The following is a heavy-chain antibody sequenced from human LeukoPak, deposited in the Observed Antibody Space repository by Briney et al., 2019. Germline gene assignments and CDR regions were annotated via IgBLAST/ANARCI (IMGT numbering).Heavy chain of an antibody. Sequence: GGSLRLSCTASGVIFSDYSRNWVRQAPGKGLEWVSSISSSSSYIYYADSVKGRFTISRDNAKNSLYLQMNSLRAEDTAVYYYARAGGYCSSTSCPISNYYYYMDVWGKGTTVTVSS. CDR3: ARAGGYCSSTSCPISNYYYYMDV. D-gene: IGHD2-2*01. CDR2: ISSSSSYI. V-gene: IGHV3-21*01. J-gene: IGHJ6*03. CDR1: GVIFSDYS.